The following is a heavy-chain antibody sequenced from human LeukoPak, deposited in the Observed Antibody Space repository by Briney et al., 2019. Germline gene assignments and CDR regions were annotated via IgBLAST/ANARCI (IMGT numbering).Heavy chain of an antibody. V-gene: IGHV4-59*01. CDR2: IYYSGST. CDR3: ARDSGAMVRGVIQV. Sequence: TSETLSLTCTVSGGSISSYYWSWIRQPPGKGLEWIGYIYYSGSTNYNPSPKSRVTISVDTSKNQFSLKLSSVTAADTAVYYCARDSGAMVRGVIQVWGQGTLVTVSS. CDR1: GGSISSYY. J-gene: IGHJ4*02. D-gene: IGHD3-10*01.